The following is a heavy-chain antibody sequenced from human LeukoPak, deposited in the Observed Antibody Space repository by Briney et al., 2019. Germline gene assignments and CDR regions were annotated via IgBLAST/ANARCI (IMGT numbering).Heavy chain of an antibody. CDR3: AREGLSGYLKP. CDR1: GGTFSSYA. J-gene: IGHJ4*02. CDR2: IIPIFGTA. V-gene: IGHV1-69*13. Sequence: SVKVSCKASGGTFSSYAISWMRQAPGQGLEWMGGIIPIFGTANYAQKFQGRVTITADESTSTAYMELSSLRSEGTAVYYCAREGLSGYLKPWGQGTLVTVSS. D-gene: IGHD3-3*01.